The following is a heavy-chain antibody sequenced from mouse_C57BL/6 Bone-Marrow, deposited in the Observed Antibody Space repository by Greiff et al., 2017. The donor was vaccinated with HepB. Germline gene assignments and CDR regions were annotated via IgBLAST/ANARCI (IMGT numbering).Heavy chain of an antibody. CDR2: IDPSDSYT. Sequence: VQLQQPGAELVRPGTSVKLSCKASGYTFTSYWMHWVKQRPGQGLEWIGVIDPSDSYTNYNQKFKGKATLTVDTSSSTAYMQLSSLTSEDSAVYYCARPLFAYWGQGTRVTVSA. V-gene: IGHV1-59*01. J-gene: IGHJ3*01. D-gene: IGHD6-1*01. CDR1: GYTFTSYW. CDR3: ARPLFAY.